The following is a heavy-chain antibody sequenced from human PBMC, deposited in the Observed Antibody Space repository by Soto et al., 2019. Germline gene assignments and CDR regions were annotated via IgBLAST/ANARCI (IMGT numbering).Heavy chain of an antibody. CDR3: ATQEVGGSCWKWFDP. Sequence: SETLSLTCTVSGGSITSSSYYWGWIRQPPGKGLEWIGSIYYSGSTYYNPSLKSRVTISVDTSKNQFSLKLSSVTAADTAVYYCATQEVGGSCWKWFDPWGQGTLVTVSS. CDR1: GGSITSSSYY. D-gene: IGHD2-15*01. CDR2: IYYSGST. J-gene: IGHJ5*02. V-gene: IGHV4-39*01.